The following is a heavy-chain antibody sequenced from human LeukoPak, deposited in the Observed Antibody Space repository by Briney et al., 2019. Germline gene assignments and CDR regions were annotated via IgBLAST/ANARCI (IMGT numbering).Heavy chain of an antibody. CDR3: AKRSGYTTGWFFDF. CDR1: GFSFSSYA. Sequence: GGSLKLSCAASGFSFSSYAMSWVRRAPGKGLEWVSSISGSGDNTYYAESVKGRFTISRDNSKNTLFLQMNSLRAEDTAVFYCAKRSGYTTGWFFDFWGQGTLVTVSS. CDR2: ISGSGDNT. V-gene: IGHV3-23*01. J-gene: IGHJ4*02. D-gene: IGHD6-19*01.